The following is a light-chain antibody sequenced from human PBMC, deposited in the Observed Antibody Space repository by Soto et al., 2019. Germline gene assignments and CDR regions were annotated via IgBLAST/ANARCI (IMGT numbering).Light chain of an antibody. CDR3: QQYGNPPT. J-gene: IGKJ1*01. V-gene: IGKV3-20*01. CDR2: GAT. CDR1: QSVTDNY. Sequence: EIVLTQSPATLSLSPGERATLSCRASQSVTDNYVAWYQQKSGQAPRLLIHGATFRATAVPDRFSGSGSGTDFTLTISSLEAEDFAVYHCQQYGNPPTFGQGTKVEIK.